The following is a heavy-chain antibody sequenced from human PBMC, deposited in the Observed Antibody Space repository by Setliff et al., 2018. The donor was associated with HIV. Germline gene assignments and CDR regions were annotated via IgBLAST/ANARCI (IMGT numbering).Heavy chain of an antibody. J-gene: IGHJ4*02. V-gene: IGHV1-2*02. CDR1: GYTFTGWY. CDR2: INPNGGYT. CDR3: AADNYNCNSFDS. D-gene: IGHD3-3*01. Sequence: ASVKVSCKASGYTFTGWYMHWVRQAPGQGLEWMGWINPNGGYTNYAQKFLGRVTMTRDTSFTTAYLELSRLGSDDTAVYYCAADNYNCNSFDSWGQGSLVTVSS.